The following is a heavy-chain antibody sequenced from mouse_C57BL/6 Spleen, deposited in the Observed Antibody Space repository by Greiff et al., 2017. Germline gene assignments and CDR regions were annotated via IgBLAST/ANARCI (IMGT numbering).Heavy chain of an antibody. V-gene: IGHV14-4*01. Sequence: VQLQQSGAELVRPGASVKLSCTASGFNIKDDYMHWVKQRPEQGLEWMGWIDPENGDTEYASKFQGKATITADTSSNTAYLQLSSLTSEDTAVXYCTSNYVDYWGQGTTLTVSS. CDR2: IDPENGDT. J-gene: IGHJ2*01. CDR3: TSNYVDY. CDR1: GFNIKDDY.